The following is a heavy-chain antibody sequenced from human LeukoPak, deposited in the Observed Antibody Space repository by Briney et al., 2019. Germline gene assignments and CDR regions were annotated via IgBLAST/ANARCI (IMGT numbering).Heavy chain of an antibody. D-gene: IGHD3-22*01. V-gene: IGHV3-11*04. J-gene: IGHJ4*02. CDR2: ISSSGSTI. Sequence: PGGSLRLSCAASGFTFSDYYMSWIRQAPGKGLEWVSYISSSGSTIYYADSVKGRFTISRDNAKNSLYLQMNSLRAEDTAVYFCARDSEGYYDSSGALDYWGQGTLVTVSS. CDR3: ARDSEGYYDSSGALDY. CDR1: GFTFSDYY.